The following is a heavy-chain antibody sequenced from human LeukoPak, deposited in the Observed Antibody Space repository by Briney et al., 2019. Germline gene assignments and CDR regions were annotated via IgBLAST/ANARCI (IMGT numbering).Heavy chain of an antibody. J-gene: IGHJ2*01. CDR1: GFTYDDYG. D-gene: IGHD4-17*01. Sequence: SGGPLRLSCAASGFTYDDYGMSWVRQAPGKGLEGVSYINWNGCSKAFADSVKGRFTISRDNRRNSLYLQMNSLRAEDAALYYCARSSTTVTTRFFDLWGRGTLVTVSS. CDR2: INWNGCSK. V-gene: IGHV3-20*04. CDR3: ARSSTTVTTRFFDL.